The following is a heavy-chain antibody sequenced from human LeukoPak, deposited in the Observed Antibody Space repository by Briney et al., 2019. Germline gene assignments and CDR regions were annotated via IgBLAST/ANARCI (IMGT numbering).Heavy chain of an antibody. D-gene: IGHD3-16*01. CDR3: ARELNGYGYHFFDY. V-gene: IGHV3-48*04. CDR1: GFTFSIYS. Sequence: GGSLRLSCAASGFTFSIYSMNWVRQAPGRGLEWLSYIGSSGTTTYYADSVKGRFTISRDNAKNSLYLQMNGLGAEDTAVYYCARELNGYGYHFFDYWGPGTLVTVSS. CDR2: IGSSGTTT. J-gene: IGHJ4*02.